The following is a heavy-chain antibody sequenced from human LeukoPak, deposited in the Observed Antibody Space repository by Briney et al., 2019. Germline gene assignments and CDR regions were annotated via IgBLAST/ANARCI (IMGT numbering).Heavy chain of an antibody. D-gene: IGHD5-12*01. Sequence: ASVKVSCKASGYTFTGYYMHWVRQAPGQGLEWMGWINPNSGGTNYAQKFQGRVTMTRDTSIGTAYMELSRLRSDDTAVYYCARDCSGYDSGWFDPWGQGTLVTVSS. CDR2: INPNSGGT. CDR3: ARDCSGYDSGWFDP. J-gene: IGHJ5*02. CDR1: GYTFTGYY. V-gene: IGHV1-2*02.